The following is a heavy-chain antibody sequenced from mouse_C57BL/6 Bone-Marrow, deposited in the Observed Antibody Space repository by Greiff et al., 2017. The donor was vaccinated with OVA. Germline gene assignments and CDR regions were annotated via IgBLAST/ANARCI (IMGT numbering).Heavy chain of an antibody. V-gene: IGHV1-54*01. J-gene: IGHJ2*01. CDR1: GYAFTNYL. D-gene: IGHD4-1*01. CDR3: ARDWDVGAFYY. Sequence: VQLQQSGAELVRPGTSVKVSCKASGYAFTNYLMEWVKQRPGQGLEWIGVINPGSGGTNYNEKFKGKATLTADKSSSTAYMQLSSLTSEDSAVYFCARDWDVGAFYYWGQGTTLTVSS. CDR2: INPGSGGT.